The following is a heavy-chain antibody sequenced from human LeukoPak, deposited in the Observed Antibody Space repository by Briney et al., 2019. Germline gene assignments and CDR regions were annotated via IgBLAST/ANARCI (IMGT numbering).Heavy chain of an antibody. V-gene: IGHV1-8*01. CDR1: GYTFTSYD. D-gene: IGHD6-13*01. Sequence: GASVKVSCKASGYTFTSYDINWVRQATGQGLEWMGWMNPNSGNTGYAQTFQGRVTMTRNTSISTAYMELSSLRSEDTAVYYCARVYSSSWSYYYYYYYMDVWGKGTTVTVSS. CDR2: MNPNSGNT. J-gene: IGHJ6*03. CDR3: ARVYSSSWSYYYYYYYMDV.